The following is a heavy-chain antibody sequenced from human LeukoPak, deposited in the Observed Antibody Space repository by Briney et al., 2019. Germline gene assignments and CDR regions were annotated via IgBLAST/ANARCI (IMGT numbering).Heavy chain of an antibody. J-gene: IGHJ4*02. CDR3: ARNLIPEQLVVNF. Sequence: PSETLSLTCAVYGGSFSGYYWSWIRQPPGKGLEWIGEINHSGSTNYNPSLKSRVTMSVDTSKNQFSLNLQSVTPEDTAVYYCARNLIPEQLVVNFWGQGTLVTVSS. V-gene: IGHV4-34*01. CDR1: GGSFSGYY. D-gene: IGHD6-13*01. CDR2: INHSGST.